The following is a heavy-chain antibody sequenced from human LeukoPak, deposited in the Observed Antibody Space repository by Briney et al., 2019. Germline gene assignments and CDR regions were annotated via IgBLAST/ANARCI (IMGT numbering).Heavy chain of an antibody. J-gene: IGHJ6*02. CDR3: ARGPCSGGSCYSFYYYGMDV. CDR2: ISSSSSYI. V-gene: IGHV3-21*01. Sequence: PGGSLRLSCAASGFTFSSYSMTWVRQAPGKGLEWVSSISSSSSYIYYADSVKGRFTISRDNAKNSLYLQMNSLRAEDTAVYYCARGPCSGGSCYSFYYYGMDVWGQGTTVTVSS. CDR1: GFTFSSYS. D-gene: IGHD2-15*01.